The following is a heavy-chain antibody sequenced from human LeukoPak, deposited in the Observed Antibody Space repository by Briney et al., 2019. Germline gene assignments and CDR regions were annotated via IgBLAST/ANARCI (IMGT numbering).Heavy chain of an antibody. Sequence: GGSLRLSCAASGFTFSSYNMNWVRQAPGKGLEWVSYISSSSNSIYYADSVKGRFTISRDNAKNSLYLQMHSLRAEDTAVYYCAELGITMIGGVWGKGTTVTISS. D-gene: IGHD3-10*02. CDR3: AELGITMIGGV. CDR2: ISSSSNSI. J-gene: IGHJ6*04. CDR1: GFTFSSYN. V-gene: IGHV3-48*01.